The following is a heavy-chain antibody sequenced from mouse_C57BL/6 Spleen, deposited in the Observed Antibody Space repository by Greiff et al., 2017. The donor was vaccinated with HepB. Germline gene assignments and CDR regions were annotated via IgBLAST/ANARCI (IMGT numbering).Heavy chain of an antibody. V-gene: IGHV2-2*01. J-gene: IGHJ4*01. CDR3: ARPFYSNYVLRYAMDY. Sequence: VNVVESGPGLVQPSQSLSITCTVSGFSLTSYGVHWVRQSPGKGLEWLGVIWSGGSTDYNAAFISRLSISKDNSKSQVFFKMNSLQADDTAIYYCARPFYSNYVLRYAMDYWGQGTSVTVSS. CDR2: IWSGGST. CDR1: GFSLTSYG. D-gene: IGHD2-5*01.